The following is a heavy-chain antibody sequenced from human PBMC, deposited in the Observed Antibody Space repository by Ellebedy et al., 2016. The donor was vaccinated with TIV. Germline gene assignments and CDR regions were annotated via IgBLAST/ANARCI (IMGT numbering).Heavy chain of an antibody. CDR1: GFTFSSYG. D-gene: IGHD6-19*01. CDR3: AKWEQWLGG. CDR2: ISYDGSNK. Sequence: GGSLRLXXAASGFTFSSYGMHWVRQAPGKGLEWVAVISYDGSNKYYADSVKGRFTISRDNSKNTLYLQMNSLRAEDTAVYYCAKWEQWLGGWGQGTLVTVSS. J-gene: IGHJ4*02. V-gene: IGHV3-30*18.